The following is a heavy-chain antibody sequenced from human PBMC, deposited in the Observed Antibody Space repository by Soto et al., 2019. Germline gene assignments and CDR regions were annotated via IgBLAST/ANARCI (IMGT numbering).Heavy chain of an antibody. CDR1: ISSYY. Sequence: ISSYYLIWIGHPPVKGLEWIGYIYYSGSTNYNPSLKSRVTISRDNSKNTLYLQMNSLRAEDTAVYYCAKGGASIAVAGTLAGPFDYWGQGTLVTVSS. CDR2: IYYSGST. D-gene: IGHD6-19*01. J-gene: IGHJ4*02. V-gene: IGHV4-59*12. CDR3: AKGGASIAVAGTLAGPFDY.